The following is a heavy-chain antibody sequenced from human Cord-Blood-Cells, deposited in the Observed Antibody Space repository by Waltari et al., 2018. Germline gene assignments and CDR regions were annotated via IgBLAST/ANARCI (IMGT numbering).Heavy chain of an antibody. CDR3: ARVRSFEYSSSYYFDY. CDR1: GGSISSYY. CDR2: IYYSGST. D-gene: IGHD6-6*01. J-gene: IGHJ4*02. V-gene: IGHV4-59*01. Sequence: QVQLQESGPGLVKPSETLSLTCTVSGGSISSYYRSWIRQPPGKGLEWIGYIYYSGSTNYNPSLKSRVTISVDTSKNQFSLKLSSVTAADTAVYYCARVRSFEYSSSYYFDYWGQGTLVTVSS.